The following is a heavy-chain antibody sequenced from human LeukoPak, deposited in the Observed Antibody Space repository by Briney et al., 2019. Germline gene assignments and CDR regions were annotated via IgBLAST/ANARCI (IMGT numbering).Heavy chain of an antibody. CDR1: GFTFSSYG. V-gene: IGHV3-30*02. CDR3: AKGESRAFDI. CDR2: IRYDGSNK. Sequence: GGSLRLSCAASGFTFSSYGMHWVRQAPGKGLEWVAFIRYDGSNKYYADSVKGRFTTSRDNSKNTLYLQMNSLRAEDTAVYYCAKGESRAFDIWGQGTMVTVSS. J-gene: IGHJ3*02.